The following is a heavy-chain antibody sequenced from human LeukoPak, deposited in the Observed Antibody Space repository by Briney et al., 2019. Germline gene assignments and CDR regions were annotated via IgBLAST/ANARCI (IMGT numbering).Heavy chain of an antibody. D-gene: IGHD3-16*01. CDR3: TRGWGTYYFVY. J-gene: IGHJ4*02. CDR2: INPNSGGT. V-gene: IGHV1-2*06. Sequence: ASVKVSCKASGYTFTGYYIHWVPQAPGQGLEGMGRINPNSGGTNHAQIFQGRVTMTRDTSISTAYLELSRLRSDDTAVYYCTRGWGTYYFVYWGQGTLVTVSS. CDR1: GYTFTGYY.